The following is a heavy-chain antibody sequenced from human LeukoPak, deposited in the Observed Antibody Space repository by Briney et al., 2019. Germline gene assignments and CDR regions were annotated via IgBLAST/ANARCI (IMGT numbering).Heavy chain of an antibody. CDR3: ARLIPPDGDYSFWFDP. D-gene: IGHD4-17*01. V-gene: IGHV1-2*02. CDR1: GYTFTGYY. J-gene: IGHJ5*02. Sequence: GASVKVSCKASGYTFTGYYMHWVRQAPGQGLEWMGWINPNSGGTNYAQKFQGRVTMTRDTSIGTAYMEPSRLRSDDTAVYYCARLIPPDGDYSFWFDPWGQGTLVTVSS. CDR2: INPNSGGT.